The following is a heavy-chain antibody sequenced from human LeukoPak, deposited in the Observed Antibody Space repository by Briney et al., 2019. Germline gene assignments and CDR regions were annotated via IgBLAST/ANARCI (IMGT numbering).Heavy chain of an antibody. CDR3: ASPMT. V-gene: IGHV4-59*01. CDR1: GGTIRSYY. D-gene: IGHD3-22*01. Sequence: SETLSLTCSVSGGTIRSYYWSWIRQPPGKGLEWTGYISYSGSTKYNPSLESRVTISVDTSKSQFSLKLRSVTAADTAVYYCASPMTWGQGTLVTVSS. J-gene: IGHJ5*02. CDR2: ISYSGST.